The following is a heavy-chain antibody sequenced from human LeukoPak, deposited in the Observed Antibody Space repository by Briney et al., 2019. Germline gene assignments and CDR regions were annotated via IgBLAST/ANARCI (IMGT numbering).Heavy chain of an antibody. J-gene: IGHJ4*02. CDR2: ITGSGGST. CDR3: ARGSTTYYYDSSGPTDY. D-gene: IGHD3-22*01. V-gene: IGHV3-23*01. Sequence: GGSLRLSCAASGFTFSSYAMSWVRQAPGKGLEWVSGITGSGGSTYYADPVKGRFTISRDNSKNTLYLQMNSLRAEDTAVYYCARGSTTYYYDSSGPTDYWGQGTLITVSS. CDR1: GFTFSSYA.